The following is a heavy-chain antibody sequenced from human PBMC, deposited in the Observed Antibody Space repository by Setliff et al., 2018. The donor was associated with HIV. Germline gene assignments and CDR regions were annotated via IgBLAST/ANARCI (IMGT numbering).Heavy chain of an antibody. J-gene: IGHJ5*02. CDR2: IYYSGST. D-gene: IGHD3-22*01. Sequence: SETLSLTCTVSGGSISSSSYYWGWIRQPPGKGLEWIGSIYYSGSTYYNPPLKSRVTISVDTSKNQFSLKLSSVTAADTAVYYCARFHCYYDSSGYGVNWFDPWGQGTLVTVSS. CDR1: GGSISSSSYY. V-gene: IGHV4-39*07. CDR3: ARFHCYYDSSGYGVNWFDP.